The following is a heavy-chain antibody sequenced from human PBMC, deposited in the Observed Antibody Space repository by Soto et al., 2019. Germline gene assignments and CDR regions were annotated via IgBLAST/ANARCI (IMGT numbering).Heavy chain of an antibody. V-gene: IGHV3-7*03. CDR3: ARVAGDTHDAFDI. CDR1: GFTFSSYW. CDR2: IKQDGSEK. J-gene: IGHJ3*02. Sequence: GGSLRLSCAASGFTFSSYWMSWVRQAPGKGLEWVANIKQDGSEKYYVDSVKGRFTISRDNAKNSLYLQMNSLRAEDTAVYYCARVAGDTHDAFDIWGQGTMVTVSS. D-gene: IGHD7-27*01.